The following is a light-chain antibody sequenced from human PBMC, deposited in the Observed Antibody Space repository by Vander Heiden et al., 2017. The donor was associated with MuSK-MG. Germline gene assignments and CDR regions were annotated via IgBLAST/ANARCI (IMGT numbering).Light chain of an antibody. V-gene: IGKV1-39*01. CDR3: QQSYSTPFT. CDR2: AAS. Sequence: DIQMTQSPSSLSASVGDRVTITCRASQSISSYLNWYQQKPGKAPKLLIYAASSLQSGVPSRFSGSGSGTDFTLTISSLQPEDFATYYCQQSYSTPFTFASGTKVGIK. J-gene: IGKJ3*01. CDR1: QSISSY.